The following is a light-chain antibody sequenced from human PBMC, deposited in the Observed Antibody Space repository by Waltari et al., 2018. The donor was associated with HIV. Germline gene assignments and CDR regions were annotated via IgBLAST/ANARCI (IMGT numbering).Light chain of an antibody. Sequence: QSALTQPASLSGSPGQSITISCTGTNPDIGSYDFFPWYQHYPGKAPQLLIYDVSNRPSGVSDRFFGSKSGNTASLIISGLQADDEAVYICSSFTSSTAWLFGGGTKVSVL. CDR2: DVS. CDR3: SSFTSSTAWL. J-gene: IGLJ3*02. V-gene: IGLV2-14*01. CDR1: NPDIGSYDF.